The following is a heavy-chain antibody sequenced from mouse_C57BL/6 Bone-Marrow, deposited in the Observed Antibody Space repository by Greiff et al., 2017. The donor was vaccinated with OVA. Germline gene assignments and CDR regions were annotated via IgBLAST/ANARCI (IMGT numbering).Heavy chain of an antibody. V-gene: IGHV1-59*01. CDR2: IDPSDSYT. Sequence: QVQLQQPGAELVRPGTSVKLSCKASGYTFTSYWMHWVKQRPGQGLEWIGVIDPSDSYTNSNQKFKGKATLTVDTSSSTAYMQLSSLTSEDSAVYYCAREGHYYGRNYAMDYWGQGTSVTVAS. CDR1: GYTFTSYW. CDR3: AREGHYYGRNYAMDY. J-gene: IGHJ4*01. D-gene: IGHD1-1*01.